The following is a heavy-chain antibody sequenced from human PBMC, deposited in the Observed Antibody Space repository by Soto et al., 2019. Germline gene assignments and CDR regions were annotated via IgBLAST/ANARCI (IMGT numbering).Heavy chain of an antibody. V-gene: IGHV3-74*01. CDR1: GFTFSSYW. Sequence: EVQLVESGGGLVQPGGYLRISCAASGFTFSSYWMHWVRQAPGKGLVWVSRINSDGYSTSYADSVKGRFTISRDNAKNTLYLQMNSLRAEDTAVYYCARGGASGVPPAHWGQGTLVTVSS. J-gene: IGHJ1*01. CDR2: INSDGYST. CDR3: ARGGASGVPPAH. D-gene: IGHD3-16*01.